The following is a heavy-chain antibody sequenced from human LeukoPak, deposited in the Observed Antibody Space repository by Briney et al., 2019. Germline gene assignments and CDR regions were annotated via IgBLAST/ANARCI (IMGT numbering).Heavy chain of an antibody. D-gene: IGHD5-18*01. CDR1: GGSFSVYY. CDR3: ARYSYAIDY. CDR2: INHSGST. V-gene: IGHV4-34*01. J-gene: IGHJ4*02. Sequence: PSETLSLTCAVYGGSFSVYYWSWIRQPPGKGLEWIGEINHSGSTNYNPSLKSRVTISVDTSKNQFSLKLSSVTAADTAVYYCARYSYAIDYWGQGTLVTVSS.